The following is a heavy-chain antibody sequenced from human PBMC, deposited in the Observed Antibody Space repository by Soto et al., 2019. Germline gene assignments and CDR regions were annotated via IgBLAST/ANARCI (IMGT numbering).Heavy chain of an antibody. CDR3: ARFLYATFYSFGY. J-gene: IGHJ4*02. CDR1: GFTFSSYE. Sequence: HPGGSLTLSCTASGFTFSSYEMNWVRQAPGKGLEWISYITSGGTTYYADSAKGRFTISRDNAKNSLYLHLNSLTAEDTAIYYCARFLYATFYSFGYWGQGTLVTVSS. D-gene: IGHD1-26*01. CDR2: ITSGGTT. V-gene: IGHV3-48*03.